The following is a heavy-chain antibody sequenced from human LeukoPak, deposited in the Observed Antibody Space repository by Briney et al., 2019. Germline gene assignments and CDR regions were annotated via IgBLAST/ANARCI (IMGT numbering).Heavy chain of an antibody. CDR1: GFTFSSYW. V-gene: IGHV3-7*01. J-gene: IGHJ4*01. D-gene: IGHD3-22*01. Sequence: GGSLRLSCAASGFTFSSYWMHWVRQAPGKGLECVANINPDGSQKYYLDSVKGRFTISRDNAKNALYLEMNSLRAEDTALYYCATSAHSSGNDWGHGTLVTVSS. CDR2: INPDGSQK. CDR3: ATSAHSSGND.